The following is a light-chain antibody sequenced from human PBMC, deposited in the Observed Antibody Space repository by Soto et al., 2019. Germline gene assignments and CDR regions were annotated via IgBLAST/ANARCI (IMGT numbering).Light chain of an antibody. CDR2: DVI. Sequence: QSALTQPPSASGSPGQTVAISCTGTSSDVGTYNYVSWYQQHPGKAPKLMIYDVIQRPSGVPARFSGSKSGNTASLTVSGLQPEDEADYYCCSYTTSSTYVVGSGTKLTVL. V-gene: IGLV2-8*01. CDR3: CSYTTSSTYV. J-gene: IGLJ1*01. CDR1: SSDVGTYNY.